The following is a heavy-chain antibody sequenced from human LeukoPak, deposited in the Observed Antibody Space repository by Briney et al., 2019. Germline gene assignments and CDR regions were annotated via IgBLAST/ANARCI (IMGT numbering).Heavy chain of an antibody. D-gene: IGHD5-12*01. CDR3: VKGGHKLDIQTTHYYYGLDV. J-gene: IGHJ6*02. Sequence: GGSLRLSCAASGFTFSSYSMNWVRQAPGKGLEWVSSISSSSTSIYYADSVKGRFTISRDDAKNTMYLQMNSLRVEDTAVYYCVKGGHKLDIQTTHYYYGLDVWGQGTTVGVS. CDR1: GFTFSSYS. CDR2: ISSSSTSI. V-gene: IGHV3-21*01.